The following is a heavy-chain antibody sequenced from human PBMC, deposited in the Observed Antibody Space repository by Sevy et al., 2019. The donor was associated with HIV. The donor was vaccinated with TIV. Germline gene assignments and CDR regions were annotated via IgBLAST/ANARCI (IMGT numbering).Heavy chain of an antibody. CDR2: IKQDGSPK. CDR3: ARTYCSGGTCQSYFDY. Sequence: GGSLRLSCPASGFAFSSYWMSWVRQAPGKGLEWAANIKQDGSPKYYVNSVKGRFTISRDNAKNSLYLQMNSLRAEDTAVYYCARTYCSGGTCQSYFDYWGQGTLVTVSS. D-gene: IGHD2-15*01. V-gene: IGHV3-7*01. J-gene: IGHJ4*02. CDR1: GFAFSSYW.